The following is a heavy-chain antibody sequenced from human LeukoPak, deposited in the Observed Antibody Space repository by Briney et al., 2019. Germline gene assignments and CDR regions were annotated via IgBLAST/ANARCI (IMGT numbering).Heavy chain of an antibody. D-gene: IGHD6-19*01. J-gene: IGHJ4*02. CDR2: IYYSGST. V-gene: IGHV4-30-4*08. Sequence: SETLSLTCTVSGGSISSGDYYWSWIRQPPGKGLEWIGYIYYSGSTYYNPSLKSRVTISVDTSKDQFSLKLSSVTAADTAVYYCARFGSGWHYFDYWGQGTLVTVSS. CDR1: GGSISSGDYY. CDR3: ARFGSGWHYFDY.